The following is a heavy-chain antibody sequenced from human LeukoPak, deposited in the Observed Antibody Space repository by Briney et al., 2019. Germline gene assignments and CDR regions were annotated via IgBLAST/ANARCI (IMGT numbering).Heavy chain of an antibody. CDR3: ERDRSGGWYFDY. CDR2: INHSGGST. Sequence: ASVKVSCKASGYTFTSYYMHWVRQAPGQGLEWMGIINHSGGSTSYAQKFQGRVTMTRDTSTSTVYMELSSLRSEDTAVYYCERDRSGGWYFDYWGQGNLVTVSA. D-gene: IGHD6-19*01. J-gene: IGHJ4*02. V-gene: IGHV1-46*01. CDR1: GYTFTSYY.